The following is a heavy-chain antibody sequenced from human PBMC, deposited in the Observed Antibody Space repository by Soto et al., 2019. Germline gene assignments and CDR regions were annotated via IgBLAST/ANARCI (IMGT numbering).Heavy chain of an antibody. CDR1: GYTFTTYG. CDR2: ISAYNGNT. D-gene: IGHD3-22*01. CDR3: ARVFFRLFAFDI. V-gene: IGHV1-18*01. J-gene: IGHJ3*02. Sequence: QVQLVQSGGEVKKPGASVKVSCKASGYTFTTYGISWVRQAPGQGLEWMGWISAYNGNTSYAQKLQGRVTMTTDTSTSTAYMELRSMRSDDTAVYYCARVFFRLFAFDIWGQGTMVTVSS.